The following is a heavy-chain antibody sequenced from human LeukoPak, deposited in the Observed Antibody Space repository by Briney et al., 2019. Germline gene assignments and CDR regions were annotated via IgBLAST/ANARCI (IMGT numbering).Heavy chain of an antibody. D-gene: IGHD1-26*01. V-gene: IGHV3-74*01. Sequence: GGSLRLSCAASGFTFSSYRMHWVRQAPGKGLVWVSRIDNDGRSTSYADPVKGRFTISRDNANNTLYLQMNSLRAEDTAVYYCARRKVAAPVGFDTWGQGTRVTVSS. CDR2: IDNDGRST. CDR1: GFTFSSYR. J-gene: IGHJ3*02. CDR3: ARRKVAAPVGFDT.